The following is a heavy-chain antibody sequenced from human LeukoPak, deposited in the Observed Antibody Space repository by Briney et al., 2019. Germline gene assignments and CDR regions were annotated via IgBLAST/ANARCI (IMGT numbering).Heavy chain of an antibody. CDR3: ARVRPHPIIDV. J-gene: IGHJ6*03. CDR1: GFTVITNH. D-gene: IGHD6-6*01. CDR2: IYTGVST. V-gene: IGHV3-53*01. Sequence: PGGSLRLSCAASGFTVITNHMSWVRQAPGKGLEWVSVIYTGVSTYYADSVKGRFAISRDNSKNTLYLQMNSLRAEDTGVYYCARVRPHPIIDVWGKGTTVTVSS.